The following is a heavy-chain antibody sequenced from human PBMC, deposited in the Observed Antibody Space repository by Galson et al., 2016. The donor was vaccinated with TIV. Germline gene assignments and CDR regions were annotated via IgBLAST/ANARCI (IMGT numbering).Heavy chain of an antibody. V-gene: IGHV3-30*02. CDR3: TKDSSVSVVVTAKGFDY. CDR1: GFTFSSYG. D-gene: IGHD2-21*02. CDR2: LRYDGSNK. J-gene: IGHJ4*02. Sequence: LRLSCAASGFTFSSYGMHWVRQTPGKGLEWVAFLRYDGSNKYYGDSVKGRFTISRDNSKNTLYLQMNSLRAEDTAVYYCTKDSSVSVVVTAKGFDYWGQGTLVTVSS.